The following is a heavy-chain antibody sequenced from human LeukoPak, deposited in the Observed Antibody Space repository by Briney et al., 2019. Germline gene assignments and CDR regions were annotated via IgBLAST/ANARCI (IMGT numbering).Heavy chain of an antibody. D-gene: IGHD2-2*01. CDR1: GGSFSGYY. CDR2: INHSGST. V-gene: IGHV4-34*01. Sequence: SETLSLTCAVYGGSFSGYYWSWIRQPPGKGLEWIGEINHSGSTNYNPSLKSRVTISVDTSKNQFSLKLSSVTAADTAVYYCARARYCSSTSCYPNWFDPWGQGTLVTVSS. CDR3: ARARYCSSTSCYPNWFDP. J-gene: IGHJ5*02.